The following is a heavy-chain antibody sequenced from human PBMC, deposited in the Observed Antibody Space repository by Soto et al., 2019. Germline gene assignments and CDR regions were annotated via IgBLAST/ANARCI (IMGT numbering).Heavy chain of an antibody. J-gene: IGHJ5*02. CDR1: GGTFSSYA. V-gene: IGHV1-69*05. Sequence: QVQLVQSGAEVKKPGSSVKVSCKASGGTFSSYAISWVRQAPGQGLEWMGGIIPIFGTANYAQKFQGRVXXXXXXXXXXXXXXXXXXXXXXXXXXXXXXXXXXXXXXXFDPWGQGTLVTVSS. CDR2: IIPIFGTA. CDR3: XXXXXXXXXXXFDP.